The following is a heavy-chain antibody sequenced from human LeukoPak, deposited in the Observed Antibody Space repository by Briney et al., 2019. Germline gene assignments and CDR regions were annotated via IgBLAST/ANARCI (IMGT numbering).Heavy chain of an antibody. Sequence: GGSLRLSCAASGFTFSTYWIYWVRQVPGKGLVWVSRINADGSFTSYADSVKGRFTISRDNAKNSLYLQMNSLRAEDTALYYCAKDFPDTHWGQGTLVTVSS. V-gene: IGHV3-74*01. CDR2: INADGSFT. J-gene: IGHJ4*02. CDR1: GFTFSTYW. D-gene: IGHD5-18*01. CDR3: AKDFPDTH.